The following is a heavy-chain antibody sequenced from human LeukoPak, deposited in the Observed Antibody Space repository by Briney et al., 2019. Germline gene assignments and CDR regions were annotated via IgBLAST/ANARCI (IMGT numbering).Heavy chain of an antibody. D-gene: IGHD3-10*01. J-gene: IGHJ4*02. CDR2: INPDGSGT. Sequence: GGSLRLSCAASGFTFSSYWMHWVRHSPGKGLVWVSRINPDGSGTSHADSVKGRFTISRDNAKNTLYLQMNSLSAEDTAVYYCARDSGSGSYSGYWGLGTLVTVSS. CDR3: ARDSGSGSYSGY. V-gene: IGHV3-74*01. CDR1: GFTFSSYW.